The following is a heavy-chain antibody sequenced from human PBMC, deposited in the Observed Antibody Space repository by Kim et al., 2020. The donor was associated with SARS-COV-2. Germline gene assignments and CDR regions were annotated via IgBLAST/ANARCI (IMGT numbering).Heavy chain of an antibody. Sequence: SETLSLTCTVSGGSISSGGYYWSWIRQHPGKGLEWIGYIYYSGSTYYNPSLKSRVTISVDTSKNQFSLKLSSVTAADTAVYYCARDYRLGLTYYFDYWGQGTLVTVSS. CDR3: ARDYRLGLTYYFDY. J-gene: IGHJ4*02. D-gene: IGHD3-9*01. CDR1: GGSISSGGYY. V-gene: IGHV4-31*03. CDR2: IYYSGST.